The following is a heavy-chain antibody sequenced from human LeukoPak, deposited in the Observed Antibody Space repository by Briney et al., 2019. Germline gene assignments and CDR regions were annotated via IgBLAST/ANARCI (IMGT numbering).Heavy chain of an antibody. CDR1: GGSISSYY. CDR2: IYTSGST. J-gene: IGHJ4*02. Sequence: PSETLSLTCTVSGGSISSYYWSWIRQPAGKGLEWIGRIYTSGSTNYNPSLKSRVTMSVDTSKNQFSLKLSSVTAADTAVYYCAREGAYYDFWSGHYTLRMCDYWGQGTLVTVSS. CDR3: AREGAYYDFWSGHYTLRMCDY. V-gene: IGHV4-4*07. D-gene: IGHD3-3*01.